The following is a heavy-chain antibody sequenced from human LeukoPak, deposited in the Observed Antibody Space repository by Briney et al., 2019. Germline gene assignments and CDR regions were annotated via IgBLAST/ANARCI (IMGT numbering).Heavy chain of an antibody. CDR3: ARGVRGVAHFDY. D-gene: IGHD3-10*01. CDR2: IYYSGST. V-gene: IGHV4-39*07. CDR1: GGSISSSSYY. Sequence: PSETLSLTCTVSGGSISSSSYYWGWIRQPPGKGLEWIGSIYYSGSTYYNPSLKSRVTISVDTSRNQFSLQLNSVTPEDTAVYYCARGVRGVAHFDYWGQGTLVTVSS. J-gene: IGHJ4*02.